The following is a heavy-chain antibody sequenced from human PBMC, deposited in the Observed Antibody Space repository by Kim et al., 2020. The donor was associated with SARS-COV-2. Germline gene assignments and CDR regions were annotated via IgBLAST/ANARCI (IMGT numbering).Heavy chain of an antibody. V-gene: IGHV1-3*01. CDR2: INADNGNT. CDR1: GYTFTTYA. CDR3: ARGLGMGIAAAGMSFVYY. J-gene: IGHJ4*02. D-gene: IGHD6-13*01. Sequence: ASVKVSCKASGYTFTTYAMNWVRQAPGQRLEWMGWINADNGNTKYAQKFQGRVTITRDTIASTAYMELSRLRSEDTAVYYCARGLGMGIAAAGMSFVYYWGQGTLVTVSS.